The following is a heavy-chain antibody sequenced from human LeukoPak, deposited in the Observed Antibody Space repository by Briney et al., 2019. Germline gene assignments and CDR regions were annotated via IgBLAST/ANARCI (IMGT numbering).Heavy chain of an antibody. CDR1: GFTFSTYA. CDR3: ARDHAFSGWSYIFDY. J-gene: IGHJ4*02. Sequence: PGGSLRLSCAASGFTFSTYAMRWVRQAPGKGLEWVSAISASGGSTFYADSVKGRFTISRDNSKNTLYLQMNSLRAEDTAVYYCARDHAFSGWSYIFDYWGQGTLVTVSS. CDR2: ISASGGST. V-gene: IGHV3-23*01. D-gene: IGHD6-19*01.